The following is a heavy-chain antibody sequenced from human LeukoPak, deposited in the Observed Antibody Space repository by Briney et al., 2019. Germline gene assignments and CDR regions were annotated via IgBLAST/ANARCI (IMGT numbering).Heavy chain of an antibody. D-gene: IGHD3-16*01. V-gene: IGHV4-59*01. CDR2: IYYSGST. Sequence: PSETLSLTCTVSGGLIRSYYWSWIRHPPEKGMEWIGYIYYSGSTNYNPSLKSRVNISVDTSKNQFSLKLSSVTAADTAVYYCARDVYGWFDPWGQGTLVTVSS. J-gene: IGHJ5*02. CDR1: GGLIRSYY. CDR3: ARDVYGWFDP.